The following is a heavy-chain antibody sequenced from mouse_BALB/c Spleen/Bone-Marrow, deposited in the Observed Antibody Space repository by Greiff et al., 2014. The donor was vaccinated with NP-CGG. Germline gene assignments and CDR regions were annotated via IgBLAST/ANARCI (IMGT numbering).Heavy chain of an antibody. CDR3: ARTGYDYYFDY. CDR2: IDTSDSYT. Sequence: QVQLQQSGAELVMPGASVKMSCKAPGYTFTDYWMHWVKQRPGQGLEWIGAIDTSDSYTSYNQKFKGKATLTVDESSSTAYMQLSSLTSEDSAVYYCARTGYDYYFDYWGQGTTLTVSS. D-gene: IGHD2-4*01. V-gene: IGHV1-69*01. J-gene: IGHJ2*01. CDR1: GYTFTDYW.